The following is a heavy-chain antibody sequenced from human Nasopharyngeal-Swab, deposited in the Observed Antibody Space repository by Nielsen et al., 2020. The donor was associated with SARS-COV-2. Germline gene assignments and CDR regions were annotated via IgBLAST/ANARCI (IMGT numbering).Heavy chain of an antibody. CDR1: GGTYSSYA. CDR2: IIPIFGTA. J-gene: IGHJ3*02. V-gene: IGHV1-69*13. CDR3: ARDLGSSWYGDALDI. D-gene: IGHD6-13*01. Sequence: SVKVSCKASGGTYSSYAISWVRQAPGQGLEWMGGIIPIFGTANYAQKFQGRVTITADESTSTAYMELSSLRSEDTAVYYCARDLGSSWYGDALDIWGQGTMVTVSS.